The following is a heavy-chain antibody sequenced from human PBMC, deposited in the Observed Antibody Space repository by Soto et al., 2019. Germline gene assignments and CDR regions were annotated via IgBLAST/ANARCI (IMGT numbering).Heavy chain of an antibody. Sequence: SETMSLTCTVSGGTSGDYYCTWIRPPAGQGLEWIGRIYSSGSTKYNPSLQSRVTMSVDTSENQFSLRLISVTAAATAVYYCGRRQRFSDWFASWGQGNVVTVSS. CDR3: GRRQRFSDWFAS. V-gene: IGHV4-4*07. J-gene: IGHJ5*01. CDR1: GGTSGDYY. D-gene: IGHD3-3*01. CDR2: IYSSGST.